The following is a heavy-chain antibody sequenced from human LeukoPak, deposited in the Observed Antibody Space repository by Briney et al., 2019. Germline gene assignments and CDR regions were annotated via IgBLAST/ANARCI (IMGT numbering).Heavy chain of an antibody. CDR2: ISGDGGTT. D-gene: IGHD2-21*02. Sequence: PGGSLRLSCTASGFAFSDFVMQWVRQVPGKSLEWVALISGDGGTTDYASSMEGRFTISRDDTQKSLFLEMNSLGTEDTALYYCAKSGLGDHGIFAGRGSPYYYFYLDVWGKGTTVIVSS. CDR1: GFAFSDFV. V-gene: IGHV3-43*02. CDR3: AKSGLGDHGIFAGRGSPYYYFYLDV. J-gene: IGHJ6*03.